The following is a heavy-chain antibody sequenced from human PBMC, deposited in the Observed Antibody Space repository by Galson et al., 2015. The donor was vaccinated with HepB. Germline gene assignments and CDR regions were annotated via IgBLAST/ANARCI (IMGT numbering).Heavy chain of an antibody. CDR3: ARDGTMIIPPFYFDH. Sequence: SLRLSCAASGFTLSRYWMSWVRQAPGKGLEWVASIKYDGNEKYYKDSVKGRITISRDNAKNSLYLQMNSLRAEDTAVYYCARDGTMIIPPFYFDHWGQGTVVTVSS. CDR1: GFTLSRYW. CDR2: IKYDGNEK. D-gene: IGHD3-22*01. V-gene: IGHV3-7*01. J-gene: IGHJ4*02.